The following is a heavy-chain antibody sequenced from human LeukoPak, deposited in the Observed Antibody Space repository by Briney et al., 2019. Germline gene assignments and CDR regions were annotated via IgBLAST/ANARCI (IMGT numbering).Heavy chain of an antibody. CDR3: ARVGGGLYFDY. D-gene: IGHD3-10*01. V-gene: IGHV4-30-2*01. CDR2: IYHSGST. J-gene: IGHJ4*02. CDR1: GGSISSGGYS. Sequence: SQTLSLTCAVSGGSISSGGYSWSWIRQPPGKGLEWIGYIYHSGSTYYNPPLKSRVTISVDRSKNQFSLKLSSVTAADTAVYYCARVGGGLYFDYWGQGTLVTVSS.